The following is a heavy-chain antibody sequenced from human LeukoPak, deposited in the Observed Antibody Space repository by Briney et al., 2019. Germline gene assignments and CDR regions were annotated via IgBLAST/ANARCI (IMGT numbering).Heavy chain of an antibody. V-gene: IGHV4-59*08. CDR1: GGSITNYY. J-gene: IGHJ4*02. Sequence: SETLSLTCIVSGGSITNYYWSWIRQPPGKGLEWIGYIYYSGSTNYNPSLKSRVTISVDTSNNQFSLKLNSVTAADTAVYYCARQGDGGYTYGNFDSWGQGTLVTVSS. D-gene: IGHD5-18*01. CDR3: ARQGDGGYTYGNFDS. CDR2: IYYSGST.